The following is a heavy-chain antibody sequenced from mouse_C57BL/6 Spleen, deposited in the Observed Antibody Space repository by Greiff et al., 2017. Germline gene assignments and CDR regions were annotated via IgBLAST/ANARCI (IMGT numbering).Heavy chain of an antibody. J-gene: IGHJ4*01. CDR3: ARSTVVATTSSYYAMDY. V-gene: IGHV2-5*01. CDR2: IWRGGST. CDR1: GFSLTSYG. D-gene: IGHD1-1*01. Sequence: QVQLKQSGPGLVQPSQSLSITCTVSGFSLTSYGVHWVRQSPGKGLEWLGVIWRGGSTDYNAAFMSRLSITKDNSKSQVFFKMNSLQADDTAIYYCARSTVVATTSSYYAMDYWGQGTSVTVSS.